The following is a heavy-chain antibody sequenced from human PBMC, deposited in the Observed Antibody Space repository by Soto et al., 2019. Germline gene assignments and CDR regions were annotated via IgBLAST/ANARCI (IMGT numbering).Heavy chain of an antibody. CDR2: ISAYNGNT. J-gene: IGHJ5*02. D-gene: IGHD3-22*01. Sequence: GASVKVSCKASGYTFTSYGISWVRQAPGQGLEWMGWISAYNGNTNYAQKLQGRVTMTTDTSTSTAYMELRSLRSDDTAVYYCARDITMIVVVITDHWFDPWGQGTLVTVSS. CDR1: GYTFTSYG. CDR3: ARDITMIVVVITDHWFDP. V-gene: IGHV1-18*01.